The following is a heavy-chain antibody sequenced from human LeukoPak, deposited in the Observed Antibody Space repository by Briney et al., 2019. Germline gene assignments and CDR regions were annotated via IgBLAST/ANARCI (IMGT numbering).Heavy chain of an antibody. CDR3: AVLEGLS. V-gene: IGHV3-7*03. CDR1: GFTFSSYW. Sequence: GGSLRLSCAASGFTFSSYWMHWDRQAPGKGLDWVANINQDGTEKYYAHSVRGRFTISRDNAKNSVQLQMNNLRAEDTAVYYCAVLEGLSWGQGTLVTVSS. CDR2: INQDGTEK. D-gene: IGHD3-3*02. J-gene: IGHJ4*02.